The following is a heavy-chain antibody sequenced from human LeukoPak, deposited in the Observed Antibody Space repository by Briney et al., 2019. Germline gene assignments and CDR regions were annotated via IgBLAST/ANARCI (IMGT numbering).Heavy chain of an antibody. J-gene: IGHJ6*03. CDR1: GYTFTGYY. Sequence: ASVKVSCKASGYTFTGYYMHWVRQAPGQGLEWMGWINPNSGGTNYAQKFQGRVTMTRDTSISTAYMELSRLRSDDTAVYYCARGGYGDYYYYYYMDVRGKGTTVTISS. D-gene: IGHD4-17*01. CDR3: ARGGYGDYYYYYYMDV. CDR2: INPNSGGT. V-gene: IGHV1-2*02.